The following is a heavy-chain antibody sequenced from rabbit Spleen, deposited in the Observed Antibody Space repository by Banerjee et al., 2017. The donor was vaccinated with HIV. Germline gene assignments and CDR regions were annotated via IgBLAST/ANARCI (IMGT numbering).Heavy chain of an antibody. CDR1: GIDFSSYYY. Sequence: QQQLEESGGGLVKPGGTLTLTCEASGIDFSSYYYMCWVRQPPGKGLEWIACIAGSSTAFTYSATWAKGRFTCSKTSSTTVTLRMTSLTGADTATYFCARDLAAWNSGSYAFNLWCQGPWSPS. CDR2: IAGSSTAFT. V-gene: IGHV1S45*01. J-gene: IGHJ4*01. CDR3: ARDLAAWNSGSYAFNL. D-gene: IGHD1-1*01.